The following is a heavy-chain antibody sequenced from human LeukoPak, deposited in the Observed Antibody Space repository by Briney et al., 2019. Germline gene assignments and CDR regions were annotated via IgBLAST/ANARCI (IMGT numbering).Heavy chain of an antibody. CDR3: ARTSYDFWSATIQYFQH. V-gene: IGHV4-30-2*01. D-gene: IGHD3-3*01. Sequence: PSETLSLTCTVSGGSISSGGYYWSWIRQPPGKGLEWIGYIYHSGSTYYNPSLKSRVTISVDRSKNQFSLKLSSVTAADTAVYYCARTSYDFWSATIQYFQHWGQGTLVTVSS. CDR1: GGSISSGGYY. CDR2: IYHSGST. J-gene: IGHJ1*01.